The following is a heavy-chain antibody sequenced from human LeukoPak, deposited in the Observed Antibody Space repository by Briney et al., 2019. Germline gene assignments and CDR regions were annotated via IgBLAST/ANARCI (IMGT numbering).Heavy chain of an antibody. CDR3: ATQTITLVVVISPFDY. Sequence: GGSLRLSCAASGFTFSSYAMSWVRQAPGKGLEWVSRIGGSGEHTPYADSVKGRFTISRDNSRSTVYLQMNSLKPDDTAVYYCATQTITLVVVISPFDYWGQGALVTVSS. CDR2: IGGSGEHT. J-gene: IGHJ4*02. D-gene: IGHD3-22*01. V-gene: IGHV3-23*01. CDR1: GFTFSSYA.